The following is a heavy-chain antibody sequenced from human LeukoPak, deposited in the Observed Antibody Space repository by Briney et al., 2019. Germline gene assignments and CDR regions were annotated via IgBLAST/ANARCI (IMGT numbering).Heavy chain of an antibody. Sequence: GASVKVSCKASGYTFSGYFMHWVRQAPGQGLEWMGWIYPNSGGTKYAQKFQGRVTMTRDTSISTIYMELSSLRSDDTAVYYCARFSGSFNFDYWGQGTLVTVPS. CDR2: IYPNSGGT. D-gene: IGHD1-26*01. J-gene: IGHJ4*02. CDR3: ARFSGSFNFDY. V-gene: IGHV1-2*02. CDR1: GYTFSGYF.